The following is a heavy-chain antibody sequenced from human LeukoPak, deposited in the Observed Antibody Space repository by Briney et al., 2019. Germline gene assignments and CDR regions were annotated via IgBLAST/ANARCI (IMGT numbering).Heavy chain of an antibody. Sequence: GGSLRLSCVASGFTFSNYAMSWVRQAPGKGLEWVSALRNPPRSPSSPPSVKGPFPLSRDNSKNTVYLQMNSLRAEATALYYCARDYDSGTYFDYWGQGTMVTVSS. D-gene: IGHD1-26*01. CDR2: LRNPPRSP. V-gene: IGHV3-23*01. CDR3: ARDYDSGTYFDY. CDR1: GFTFSNYA. J-gene: IGHJ4*03.